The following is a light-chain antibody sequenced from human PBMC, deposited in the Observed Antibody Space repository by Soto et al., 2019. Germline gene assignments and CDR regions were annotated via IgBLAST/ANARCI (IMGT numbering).Light chain of an antibody. V-gene: IGKV3-20*01. Sequence: EIVLTQSPGTLSLSPGERATLSCRASQSVSSSYLAWYQQKPGQAPRLLIYGASSRATGTPDRFSGSGSGTDLTLTISRLEPEDSAVYYWQQYDSSNYTFGQGTKLEIK. CDR2: GAS. J-gene: IGKJ2*01. CDR1: QSVSSSY. CDR3: QQYDSSNYT.